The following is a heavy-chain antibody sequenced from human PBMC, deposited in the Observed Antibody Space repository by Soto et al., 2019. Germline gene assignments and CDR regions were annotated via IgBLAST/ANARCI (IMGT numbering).Heavy chain of an antibody. CDR2: IYSSGRI. Sequence: QVQLQESGPGLVKPSQTLLLTCSVSGDSISTASHYWNWIRHLPGKGLEWIGNIYSSGRIYYTPSLQSRAPISEDTSTNQFSLTLSSVTAADTGVYYCARSTSSGSFSFGYHGMDVWGQGTTVTVSS. V-gene: IGHV4-31*03. CDR3: ARSTSSGSFSFGYHGMDV. D-gene: IGHD3-10*01. CDR1: GDSISTASHY. J-gene: IGHJ6*02.